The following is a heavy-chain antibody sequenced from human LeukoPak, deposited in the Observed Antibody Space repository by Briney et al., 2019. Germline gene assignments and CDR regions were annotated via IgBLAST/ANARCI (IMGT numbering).Heavy chain of an antibody. V-gene: IGHV1-2*02. CDR2: INPKSGVT. CDR1: AYTLSGYD. CDR3: ARRIAVAGSPVYYFDY. D-gene: IGHD6-19*01. J-gene: IGHJ4*02. Sequence: GASVKVSCKASAYTLSGYDMHWVRQAPGQGLEWMGWINPKSGVTNYAQKFQGRVTMTWDTSINTTFMELSRLISDDTAVYYCARRIAVAGSPVYYFDYWGQGTLVTVSS.